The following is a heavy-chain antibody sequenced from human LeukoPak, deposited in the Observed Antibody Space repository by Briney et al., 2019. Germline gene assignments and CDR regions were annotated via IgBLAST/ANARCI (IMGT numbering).Heavy chain of an antibody. Sequence: LAGGSLRLSCAASGFTVSSNYMSWVRQAPGKGLEWVSVIYSGGSTYYADSVKGRFTISRDNSKNTLYLQMNSLRAEDTAVYYCARQTELSFDYWGQGTLVTVSP. D-gene: IGHD1-26*01. CDR1: GFTVSSNY. V-gene: IGHV3-53*01. CDR3: ARQTELSFDY. J-gene: IGHJ4*02. CDR2: IYSGGST.